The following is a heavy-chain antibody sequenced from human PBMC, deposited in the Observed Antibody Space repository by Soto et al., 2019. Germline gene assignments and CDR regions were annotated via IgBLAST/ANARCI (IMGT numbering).Heavy chain of an antibody. Sequence: ASVKVSCKASGYTFTSYGISWVRQAPGQGLEWMGWISAYNGNTNYAQKLQGRVTMTTDTSTSTAYMELRSLRSDDTAVYYCARPGGTYDFWSGGDCGMDVWGQGTTVTVSS. CDR2: ISAYNGNT. CDR1: GYTFTSYG. CDR3: ARPGGTYDFWSGGDCGMDV. J-gene: IGHJ6*02. D-gene: IGHD3-3*01. V-gene: IGHV1-18*01.